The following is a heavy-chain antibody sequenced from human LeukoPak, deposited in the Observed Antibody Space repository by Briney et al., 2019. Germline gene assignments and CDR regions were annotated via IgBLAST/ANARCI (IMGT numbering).Heavy chain of an antibody. CDR2: ISACNGNT. J-gene: IGHJ4*02. D-gene: IGHD5-18*01. V-gene: IGHV1-18*01. CDR1: GYTFTSYG. Sequence: ASVKVSCKASGYTFTSYGISWVRQAPGQGLEWMGWISACNGNTNYAQKLQGRVTMTTDTSTSTAYMELRSLRSDDTAVYYCARVAYSYGLTYYFDYWGQGTLVTVSS. CDR3: ARVAYSYGLTYYFDY.